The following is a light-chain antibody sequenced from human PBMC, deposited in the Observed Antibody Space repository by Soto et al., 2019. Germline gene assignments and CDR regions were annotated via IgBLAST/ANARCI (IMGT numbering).Light chain of an antibody. CDR1: SSDVGGYDY. V-gene: IGLV2-14*01. CDR2: GVS. J-gene: IGLJ1*01. CDR3: SSYTSSSPCV. Sequence: QSVLTQHASVSGSPGQSITISCTGTSSDVGGYDYVSWYQQHPGRAPKLMIYGVSNRPSGVSDRFSGSKSGNTASLTISGLQAEDEADYYCSSYTSSSPCVFGSGTKLTVL.